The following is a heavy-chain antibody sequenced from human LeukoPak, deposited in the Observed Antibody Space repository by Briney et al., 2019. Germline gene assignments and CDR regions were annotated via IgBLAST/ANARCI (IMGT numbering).Heavy chain of an antibody. J-gene: IGHJ5*02. V-gene: IGHV1-69*13. CDR3: ASSNGYCSGGSCYSAYNWFDP. D-gene: IGHD2-15*01. Sequence: GASVKVSCEASGGTFSSYAISWVRQAPGQGLEWMGGIIPIFGTANYAQKFQGRVTITADESTSTAYMELSSLRSEDTAVYYCASSNGYCSGGSCYSAYNWFDPWGQGTLVTVSS. CDR2: IIPIFGTA. CDR1: GGTFSSYA.